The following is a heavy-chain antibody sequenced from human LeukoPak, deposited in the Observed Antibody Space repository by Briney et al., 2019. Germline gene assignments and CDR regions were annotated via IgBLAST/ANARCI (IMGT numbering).Heavy chain of an antibody. Sequence: KTSETLSLTCTVSGGSISSGGYYWSWIRQPPGKGLEWIGYIYHSGSTYYNPSLKSRVTISVDRSKNQFSLKLSSVTAADTAVYYCARGEYSSSSVDLVTRPNYYYYMDVWGKGTTVTVSS. CDR3: ARGEYSSSSVDLVTRPNYYYYMDV. J-gene: IGHJ6*03. D-gene: IGHD6-6*01. CDR2: IYHSGST. V-gene: IGHV4-30-2*01. CDR1: GGSISSGGYY.